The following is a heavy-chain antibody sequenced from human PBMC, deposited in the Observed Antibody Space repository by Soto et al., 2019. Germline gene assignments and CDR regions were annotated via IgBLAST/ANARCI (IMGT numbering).Heavy chain of an antibody. J-gene: IGHJ4*02. CDR2: ISYDGSNK. CDR3: ARVASSRWLRISNYFDY. D-gene: IGHD5-12*01. V-gene: IGHV3-30-3*01. Sequence: GGSLRLSCAASGFTFSSYAMHWVRQAPGKGLEWVAVISYDGSNKYYADSVKGRFTISRDNSKNTLYLQMNSLRAEDTAVYYCARVASSRWLRISNYFDYWGQGTLVTVSS. CDR1: GFTFSSYA.